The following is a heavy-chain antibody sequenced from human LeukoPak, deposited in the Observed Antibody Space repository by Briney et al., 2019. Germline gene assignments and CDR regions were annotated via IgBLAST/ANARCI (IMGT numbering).Heavy chain of an antibody. CDR3: ARNSDYYQRYFDL. CDR1: GYSISSGYY. Sequence: PSETLSLTCTVSGYSISSGYYWGWIRQPPGKGLEWIGSIYSGSSLYNPSLKSRVTISVDTSKNQFSLKLSSVTAADTAVYYCARNSDYYQRYFDLRGRGTLVTVSS. V-gene: IGHV4-38-2*02. J-gene: IGHJ2*01. D-gene: IGHD3-22*01. CDR2: IYSGSS.